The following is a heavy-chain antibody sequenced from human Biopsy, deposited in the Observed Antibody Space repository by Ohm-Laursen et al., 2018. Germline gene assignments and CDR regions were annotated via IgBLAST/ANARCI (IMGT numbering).Heavy chain of an antibody. CDR2: INHRGST. V-gene: IGHV4-34*01. J-gene: IGHJ5*02. CDR3: ARDRDRRGWFDP. D-gene: IGHD1-14*01. Sequence: SETLSLTCAVYGGSLSGYYWSWIRQPPGRGLEWIGEINHRGSTNYNPSLKSRVTISVDTSKNQFSLKLRSVTAADTAVYYCARDRDRRGWFDPWGQGTLVTVSS. CDR1: GGSLSGYY.